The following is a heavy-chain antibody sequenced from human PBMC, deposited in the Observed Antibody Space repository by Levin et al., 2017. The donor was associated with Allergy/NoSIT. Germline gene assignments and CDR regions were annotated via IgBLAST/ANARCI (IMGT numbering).Heavy chain of an antibody. CDR1: FFSLRTRCFG. CDR2: IFWDDDK. CDR3: ARQGYYFDY. J-gene: IGHJ4*02. V-gene: IGHV2-5*02. Sequence: SGPTLVKPTHTLTLPFPFSFFSLRTRCFGVGWIRQPPGKALEWLALIFWDDDKRYSPSLKSRLMITKDTSKNQVVLTMTNMDPVDTGTYYCARQGYYFDYWGQGTLVTVSS.